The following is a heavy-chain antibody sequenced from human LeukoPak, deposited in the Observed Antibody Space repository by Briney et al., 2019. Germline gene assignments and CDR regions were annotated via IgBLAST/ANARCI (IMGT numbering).Heavy chain of an antibody. V-gene: IGHV5-51*01. CDR2: IYPADSDT. D-gene: IGHD2-2*01. CDR3: ARQSAAAQYTNWFDP. J-gene: IGHJ5*02. Sequence: GGPLKISCKGSGYSFASFWIGWVRQMPGKGLEWMGVIYPADSDTRYSPSFQGQVTISADKSTSTAYLQWSTLKASDTAIYYCARQSAAAQYTNWFDPWGQGTLVTVSS. CDR1: GYSFASFW.